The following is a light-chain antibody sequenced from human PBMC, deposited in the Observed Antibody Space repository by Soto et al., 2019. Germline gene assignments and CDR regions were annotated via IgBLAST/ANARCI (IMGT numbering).Light chain of an antibody. CDR1: QSVTDSF. CDR2: GAS. V-gene: IGKV3-20*01. J-gene: IGKJ1*01. CDR3: HQDDSWT. Sequence: LVLAQSPGTLSLSPGARATLSYTARQSVTDSFLAWYQQKPGQAPRLHIYGASRRATGIPDRVTGSGSETDFTLTSSRLEPEDFAVYYCHQDDSWTFGQGTKVDI.